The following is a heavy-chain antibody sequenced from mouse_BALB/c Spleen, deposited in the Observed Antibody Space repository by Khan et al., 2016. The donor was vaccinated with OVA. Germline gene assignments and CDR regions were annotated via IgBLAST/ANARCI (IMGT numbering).Heavy chain of an antibody. Sequence: EVELVESGGGLVKPGGSLKLSCAASGFTFSAYIMSWVRQTPEKRLEWVASISIGGNTFYPDSVKGRFTISRDDARNLLYLQMSSLRSEDTAMYYCEREDPMVTTGFAYWGQGTLVTVSA. CDR3: EREDPMVTTGFAY. CDR2: ISIGGNT. J-gene: IGHJ3*01. D-gene: IGHD2-2*01. CDR1: GFTFSAYI. V-gene: IGHV5-6-5*01.